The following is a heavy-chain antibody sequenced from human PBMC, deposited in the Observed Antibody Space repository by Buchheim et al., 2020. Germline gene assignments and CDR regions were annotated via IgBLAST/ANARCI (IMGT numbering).Heavy chain of an antibody. J-gene: IGHJ6*02. D-gene: IGHD2-15*01. Sequence: QVQLQQWGAGLLKPSETLSLTCAVYGGSFSGYYWSWIRQPPGKGLEWIGEINHSGSTNYNPSLKSRVTISVDTSKNQFSLKLSSVTAADTAVYYCARGADLGYCSGGSCYYYGMDVWGQGTT. CDR1: GGSFSGYY. CDR3: ARGADLGYCSGGSCYYYGMDV. V-gene: IGHV4-34*01. CDR2: INHSGST.